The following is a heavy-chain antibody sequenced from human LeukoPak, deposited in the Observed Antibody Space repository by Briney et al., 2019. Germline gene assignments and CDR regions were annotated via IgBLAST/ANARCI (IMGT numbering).Heavy chain of an antibody. J-gene: IGHJ4*02. Sequence: GASVKVSCKASGYTFTDYYMHWVRQAPGQGLEWMGWINPDTGGAKYAQKFQGGVTMTRDTSIGTAYMELSRLTSDDTAVYYCARGADKQWLVGSYFDYWGQGTLVTVSS. D-gene: IGHD6-19*01. V-gene: IGHV1-2*02. CDR1: GYTFTDYY. CDR2: INPDTGGA. CDR3: ARGADKQWLVGSYFDY.